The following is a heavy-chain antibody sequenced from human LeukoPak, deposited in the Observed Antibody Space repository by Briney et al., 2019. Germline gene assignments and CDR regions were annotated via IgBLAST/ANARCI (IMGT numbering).Heavy chain of an antibody. J-gene: IGHJ1*01. CDR1: GYTFTIYY. D-gene: IGHD3-9*01. Sequence: ASVKVSSKASGYTFTIYYMHWVRQAPGQGLEWMGLINPSGGSRSYVQKFQGRVTMPRDTTTRTVYMELSSLRSEDTAVYYCARGTGDILTGYSLAEYFQHWGQGTLVTVSS. CDR2: INPSGGSR. CDR3: ARGTGDILTGYSLAEYFQH. V-gene: IGHV1-46*01.